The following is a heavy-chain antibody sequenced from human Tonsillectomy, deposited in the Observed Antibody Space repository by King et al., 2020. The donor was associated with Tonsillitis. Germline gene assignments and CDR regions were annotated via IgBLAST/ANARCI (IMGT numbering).Heavy chain of an antibody. CDR2: VYTTGGS. J-gene: IGHJ3*02. V-gene: IGHV4-61*02. D-gene: IGHD1-26*01. CDR1: GGSITSSSHY. CDR3: AREISGSPTYGSAFDI. Sequence: HVQLQESGPGLVKPSQTLSLTCTVSGGSITSSSHYWSWIRQPAGKALEWIGRVYTTGGSNCNPSLNSRVTMSVDTSKSQLSLILSSVTAADTAGYFCAREISGSPTYGSAFDIWGQGTMVTVSP.